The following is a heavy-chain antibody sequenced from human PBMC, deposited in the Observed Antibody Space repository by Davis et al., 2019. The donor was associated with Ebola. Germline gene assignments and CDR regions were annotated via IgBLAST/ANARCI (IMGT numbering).Heavy chain of an antibody. CDR3: ARVADFATFDI. J-gene: IGHJ3*02. Sequence: ASVKVSCKASGYTFTGGYMHWVRQAPRQGLEWMGIINPRGGTTRYAQKFQGRVTMTRDTSTSTVYMELSRLRSEATAVYYCARVADFATFDIWGQGTMVTVSS. V-gene: IGHV1-46*01. CDR1: GYTFTGGY. CDR2: INPRGGTT.